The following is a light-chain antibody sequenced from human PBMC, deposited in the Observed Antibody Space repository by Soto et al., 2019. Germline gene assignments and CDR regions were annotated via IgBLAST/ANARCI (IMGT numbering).Light chain of an antibody. J-gene: IGKJ2*01. V-gene: IGKV1-39*01. CDR2: AAS. CDR3: QQIFATPPYT. CDR1: QSIATY. Sequence: DIQMTQSPSSLSASIGDRVTITCRASQSIATYVNWFQQKPGKAPKLLINAASSLQSGVPSRFSGSGSGTDFSLTISGLQPDDFATYYCQQIFATPPYTFGQGTKLEIK.